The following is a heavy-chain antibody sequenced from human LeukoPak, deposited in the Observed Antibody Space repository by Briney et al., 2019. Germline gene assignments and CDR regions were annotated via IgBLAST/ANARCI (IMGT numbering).Heavy chain of an antibody. V-gene: IGHV3-30*03. D-gene: IGHD3-22*01. CDR1: GFTFSSYG. CDR2: ISYDGSNK. CDR3: VRDHDSSGHPPGDY. J-gene: IGHJ4*02. Sequence: PGGSLRLSCAASGFTFSSYGMHWVRQAPGKGLKWVAVISYDGSNKYYADSVKGRFTISRDNSKNTLYLQMNSLRVEDTALYYCVRDHDSSGHPPGDYWGQGTLVTVSS.